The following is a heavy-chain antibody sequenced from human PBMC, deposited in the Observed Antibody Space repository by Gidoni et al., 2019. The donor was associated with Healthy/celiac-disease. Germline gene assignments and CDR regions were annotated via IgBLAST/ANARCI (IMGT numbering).Heavy chain of an antibody. CDR2: TRNKANSYTT. J-gene: IGHJ6*02. V-gene: IGHV3-72*01. CDR3: ARGYYDYGMDV. CDR1: GFTFSDHS. Sequence: EVQLVESGGGLVQPGGSLRLSCAASGFTFSDHSMAWVRQAPGQGLEWVGRTRNKANSYTTEYAASVKGRFTISRDDSKNSLYLQMNSLKTEDTAVYYCARGYYDYGMDVWGQGTTVTVSS.